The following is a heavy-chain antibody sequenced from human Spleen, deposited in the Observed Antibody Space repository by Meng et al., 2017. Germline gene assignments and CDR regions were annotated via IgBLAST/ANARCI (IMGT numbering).Heavy chain of an antibody. CDR2: INHSGST. J-gene: IGHJ4*02. CDR1: CGFFSGYY. Sequence: VTVPRGGAGLLKPSETLSLTCAGYCGFFSGYYWSWIRQPPGKGLEWIGEINHSGSTNYSPSLKSRVTISVDTSKNQFSLRLSSVTAADTAVYYCARGLPGEFFTVTTQTLDYWGQGTLVTVSS. D-gene: IGHD4-17*01. CDR3: ARGLPGEFFTVTTQTLDY. V-gene: IGHV4-34*01.